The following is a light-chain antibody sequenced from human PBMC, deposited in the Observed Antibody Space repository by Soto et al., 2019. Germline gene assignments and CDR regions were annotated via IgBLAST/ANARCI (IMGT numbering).Light chain of an antibody. CDR1: QSVSSY. J-gene: IGKJ4*01. V-gene: IGKV3-11*01. CDR2: DAS. Sequence: EIVLTQSPATLSLSPGERATLSCRASQSVSSYLAWYQQKPGQAPRLLIYDASNRATGIPARFSGSGSGTDFTLSMSSLEAEGFAVYYCQQRSNWPLTFGGGAKVEIK. CDR3: QQRSNWPLT.